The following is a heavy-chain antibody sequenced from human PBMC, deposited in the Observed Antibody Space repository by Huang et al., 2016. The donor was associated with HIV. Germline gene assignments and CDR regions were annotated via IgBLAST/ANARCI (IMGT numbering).Heavy chain of an antibody. CDR1: GYTFTNYA. CDR2: ISGYNGKT. J-gene: IGHJ1*01. D-gene: IGHD3-22*01. V-gene: IGHV1-18*01. Sequence: QVQLVQSGAEVKKPGASVKVSCKASGYTFTNYAINWVRQAPGQRREGIGWISGYNGKTNDAQKVQGRVTMTNDTSTSTAYMELRSLMSDDTAVYYCARERYYYDRSGYYTPVEYFHHWGQGTLVTVSS. CDR3: ARERYYYDRSGYYTPVEYFHH.